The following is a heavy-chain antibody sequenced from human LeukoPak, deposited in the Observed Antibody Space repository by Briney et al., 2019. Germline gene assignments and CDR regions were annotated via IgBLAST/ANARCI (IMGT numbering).Heavy chain of an antibody. J-gene: IGHJ4*02. CDR2: ISGSGGST. CDR3: AKTFSRHYGSGSYYTYYDY. D-gene: IGHD3-10*01. V-gene: IGHV3-23*01. Sequence: PGGSLRLSCAASGFTFSSYAMSWVRQAPGKGLEWVSAISGSGGSTYYADSVKGRFTISRDNSKNTLYLQMNSLRAEDTAVYYCAKTFSRHYGSGSYYTYYDYWGQGTLVTVSS. CDR1: GFTFSSYA.